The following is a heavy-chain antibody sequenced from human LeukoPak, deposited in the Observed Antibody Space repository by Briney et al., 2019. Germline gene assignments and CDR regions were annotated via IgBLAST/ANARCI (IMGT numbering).Heavy chain of an antibody. CDR3: ARDGSNSWYFDY. CDR2: INPNSGGT. CDR1: GYTFNDYY. D-gene: IGHD6-13*01. Sequence: ASVKVSCKTSGYTFNDYYIHWVRQAPGQGLEWMGWINPNSGGTNYAQKFQDWVTMTRDTSIGTAYMELRRLRSDDTAVYYCARDGSNSWYFDYWGQGTLVTVSS. J-gene: IGHJ4*02. V-gene: IGHV1-2*04.